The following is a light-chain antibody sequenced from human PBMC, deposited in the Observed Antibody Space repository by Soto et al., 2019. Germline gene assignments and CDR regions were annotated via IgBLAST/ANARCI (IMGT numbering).Light chain of an antibody. CDR1: SSDVGYYDY. CDR3: SSYAGSNNFV. V-gene: IGLV2-8*01. CDR2: EVT. Sequence: QSVLTQPPSASGFPGQSVTISCTVTSSDVGYYDYVSWYQQHPGKAPKLVIYEVTKRPSGVPDRVSASKSGNTASLTVSGLRAEDEADYYCSSYAGSNNFVFGSGTKVTLL. J-gene: IGLJ1*01.